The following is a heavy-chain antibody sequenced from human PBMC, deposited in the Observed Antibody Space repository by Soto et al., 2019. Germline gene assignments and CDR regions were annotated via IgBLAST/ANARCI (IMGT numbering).Heavy chain of an antibody. CDR1: GFTFTSSA. J-gene: IGHJ6*02. CDR3: AAYTPTEDYYYYGMDV. D-gene: IGHD2-2*02. Sequence: GASVKVSCKASGFTFTSSAVQWVRQARGQRLEWIGWIVVGSGNTNYAQKFQERVTITRDMSTSTAYMELSSLRSEDTAVYYCAAYTPTEDYYYYGMDVWGQGTTVTVSS. V-gene: IGHV1-58*01. CDR2: IVVGSGNT.